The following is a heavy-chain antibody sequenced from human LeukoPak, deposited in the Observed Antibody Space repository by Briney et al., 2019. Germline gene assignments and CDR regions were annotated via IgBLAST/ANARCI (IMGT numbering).Heavy chain of an antibody. CDR2: ISGSGGST. CDR3: AKDPRGSHNWLDP. V-gene: IGHV3-23*01. D-gene: IGHD3-10*01. Sequence: PGGSLRLSCAASGFTFSSFAMYWVRQAPGKGLEWVSSISGSGGSTYYADSVKGRFTISRDNSKNTLYLQMNSLRAEDTAVYSCAKDPRGSHNWLDPWGQGTLVIVSS. CDR1: GFTFSSFA. J-gene: IGHJ5*02.